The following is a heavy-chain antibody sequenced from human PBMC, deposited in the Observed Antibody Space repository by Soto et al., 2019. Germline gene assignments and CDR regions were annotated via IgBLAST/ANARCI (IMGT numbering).Heavy chain of an antibody. V-gene: IGHV4-34*01. CDR1: GGSSSGYY. CDR2: INHSGST. J-gene: IGHJ6*02. CDR3: SSLQRGDSYRAGYYYYGMDV. Sequence: SESLSLTCAVYGGSSSGYYWNWIRQSPGKGLEWIGEINHSGSTNYNPSLKSRASLSVDTSKTKYTLKLTSVTAADTAMYYCSSLQRGDSYRAGYYYYGMDVWGQGTTVTVYS. D-gene: IGHD5-18*01.